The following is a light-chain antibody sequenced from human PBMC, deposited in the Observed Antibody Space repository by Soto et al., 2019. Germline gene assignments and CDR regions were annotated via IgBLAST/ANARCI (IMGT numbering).Light chain of an antibody. CDR1: SSDVGGYNY. CDR2: VVR. J-gene: IGLJ2*01. V-gene: IGLV2-14*01. CDR3: SAYRSSSTQVV. Sequence: QSALTQPASVSGSPVQSITISCTGTSSDVGGYNYVSWYQQDPGKPPKLMIYVVRNRPSGVSNRFYGSKSANTDSLTNSGLQDEDVAEYYCSAYRSSSTQVVVGGGTKLTVL.